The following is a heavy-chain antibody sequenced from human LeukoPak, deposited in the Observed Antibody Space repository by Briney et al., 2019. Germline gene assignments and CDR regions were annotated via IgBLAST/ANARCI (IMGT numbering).Heavy chain of an antibody. J-gene: IGHJ3*02. V-gene: IGHV4-59*08. D-gene: IGHD6-19*01. CDR3: ARYGYSSGWYPEDAFDI. CDR1: GGSISSYY. CDR2: IYYSGST. Sequence: SETLSLTCTVSGGSISSYYWSWIRKTPGKGLEWIGYIYYSGSTNYNPSLKSRVTISIDTSKNQFTLKLSSVTAADTAVYYCARYGYSSGWYPEDAFDIWGQGTMVTVSS.